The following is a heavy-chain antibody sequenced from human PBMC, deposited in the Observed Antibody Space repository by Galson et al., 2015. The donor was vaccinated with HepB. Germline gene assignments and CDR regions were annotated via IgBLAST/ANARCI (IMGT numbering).Heavy chain of an antibody. J-gene: IGHJ3*02. CDR3: ARDLGLEQQSDAFDI. D-gene: IGHD6-13*01. Sequence: SVKVSCKASGGTFSSYTISWVRQAPGQGLEWMGRIIPILGIANYAQKFQGRVTITADKSTSTAYMELSSLRSEDTAVYYCARDLGLEQQSDAFDIWGQGTMVTVSS. CDR1: GGTFSSYT. CDR2: IIPILGIA. V-gene: IGHV1-69*04.